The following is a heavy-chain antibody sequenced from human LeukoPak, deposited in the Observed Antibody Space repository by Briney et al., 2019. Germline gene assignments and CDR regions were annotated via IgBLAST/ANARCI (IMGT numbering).Heavy chain of an antibody. D-gene: IGHD6-19*01. V-gene: IGHV3-23*01. CDR3: AKPYRSGWYYFDC. Sequence: GGSLRLSCTASGFTLSSFAMSWVRQAPGKGLEWVSAISGSGGSAYYADSVKGRFTISRDNSENTLFLQMNSLRAEDTAVYYCAKPYRSGWYYFDCWGLGILVTVSS. CDR1: GFTLSSFA. J-gene: IGHJ4*02. CDR2: ISGSGGSA.